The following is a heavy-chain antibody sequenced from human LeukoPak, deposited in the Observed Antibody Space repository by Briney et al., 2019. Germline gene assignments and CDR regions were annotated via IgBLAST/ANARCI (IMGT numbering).Heavy chain of an antibody. J-gene: IGHJ4*02. Sequence: AASVKVPCKASGYSFSAYWMHWVRQAPGQGLEWMGWIITDSGDTNYAQKFQGRVTMTMDTSTSTAYMELSSLSSDDTAVYYCARGGLHHGFDYWGQGTLVTVSS. CDR1: GYSFSAYW. CDR2: IITDSGDT. CDR3: ARGGLHHGFDY. V-gene: IGHV1-2*02. D-gene: IGHD1-14*01.